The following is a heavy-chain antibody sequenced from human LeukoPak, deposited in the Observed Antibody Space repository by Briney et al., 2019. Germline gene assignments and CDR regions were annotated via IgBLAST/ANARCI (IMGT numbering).Heavy chain of an antibody. J-gene: IGHJ4*02. Sequence: SETLSLTCTVSGGPISGAYIYWSWIRQSAGKGLEWIGRIYNSGSTSYNPSLESRVTISIDTSKNQFSLELSSVTAADTAVYYCAREGNPGGNNYGHCPDYWGQGTLVTVSS. D-gene: IGHD5-18*01. CDR2: IYNSGST. CDR1: GGPISGAYIY. V-gene: IGHV4-61*02. CDR3: AREGNPGGNNYGHCPDY.